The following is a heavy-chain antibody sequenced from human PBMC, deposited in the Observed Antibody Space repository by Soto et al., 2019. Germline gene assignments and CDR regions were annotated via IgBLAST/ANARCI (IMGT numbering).Heavy chain of an antibody. Sequence: EVQLVESVGGLVKPGGSLTISCAASEFTFSSYLMNWVRQAPGKGIEWVSAISGSSSYIYYKDSVRGRFSMSRDNAKNSVYLQTNSLRVEATAVYYCARDPSGALPGFDYWGQGILVTVSS. D-gene: IGHD3-3*01. V-gene: IGHV3-21*02. CDR3: ARDPSGALPGFDY. CDR2: ISGSSSYI. J-gene: IGHJ4*02. CDR1: EFTFSSYL.